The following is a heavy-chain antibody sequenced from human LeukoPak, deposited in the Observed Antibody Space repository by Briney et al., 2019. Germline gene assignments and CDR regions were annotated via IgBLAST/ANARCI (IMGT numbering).Heavy chain of an antibody. V-gene: IGHV4-38-2*02. CDR1: GYSLSSGYY. J-gene: IGHJ4*02. CDR3: ARVRGYCSSTICYRYYFDY. D-gene: IGHD2-2*01. Sequence: SEPLSLTCTVSGYSLSSGYYWGWIRPPPGKGLEWIGTIYHSGSTYYNPSLKSRVTISVDTSKNQFSLKLTSVTAADTAVYYCARVRGYCSSTICYRYYFDYWGQGTLATVSS. CDR2: IYHSGST.